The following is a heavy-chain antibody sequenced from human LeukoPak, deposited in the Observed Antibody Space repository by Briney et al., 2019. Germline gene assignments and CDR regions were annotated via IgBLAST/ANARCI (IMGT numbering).Heavy chain of an antibody. CDR3: AKDSTWIQLWFDY. Sequence: GGSLRLSCAASGFTFSNYAMTWVRQAPGKGLEWVSVIGGSGVNAYYADSVKGRFTISRDNSKNTVYVQMNSLRADDTALYYCAKDSTWIQLWFDYWGQGTLVTVSS. CDR1: GFTFSNYA. D-gene: IGHD5-18*01. J-gene: IGHJ4*02. V-gene: IGHV3-23*01. CDR2: IGGSGVNA.